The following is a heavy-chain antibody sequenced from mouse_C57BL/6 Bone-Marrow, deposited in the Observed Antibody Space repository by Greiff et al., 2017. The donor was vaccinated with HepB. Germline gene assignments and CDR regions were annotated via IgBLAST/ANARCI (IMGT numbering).Heavy chain of an antibody. D-gene: IGHD1-1*01. Sequence: QVQLQQPGAELVKPGASVKLSCKASGYTFTSYWMQWVKQRPGQGLEWIGEIDPSDSYTNYNQKFKGKATLTVDKSSSTAYMQLSSLTSEDSAVYYCARPPGSSRYWYFGVWGTGTTVTVSS. V-gene: IGHV1-50*01. J-gene: IGHJ1*03. CDR1: GYTFTSYW. CDR3: ARPPGSSRYWYFGV. CDR2: IDPSDSYT.